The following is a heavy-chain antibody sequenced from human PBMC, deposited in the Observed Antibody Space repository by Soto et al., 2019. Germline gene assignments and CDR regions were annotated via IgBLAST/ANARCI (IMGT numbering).Heavy chain of an antibody. D-gene: IGHD6-19*01. V-gene: IGHV4-30-4*08. CDR2: IYYSGST. CDR1: GGSISSGGYY. J-gene: IGHJ5*02. CDR3: ARDGIAVAGHHNWFDP. Sequence: SETLSLTCTVSGGSISSGGYYWSWIRQHPGKGLEWIGYIYYSGSTYYNPSLKSRVTISVDTSKNQFSLKLSSVTAADTAVYYCARDGIAVAGHHNWFDPWGQGTLVTISS.